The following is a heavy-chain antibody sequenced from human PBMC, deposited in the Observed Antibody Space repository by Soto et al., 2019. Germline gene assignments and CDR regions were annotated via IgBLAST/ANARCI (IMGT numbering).Heavy chain of an antibody. V-gene: IGHV3-21*01. CDR2: LSSSSSYI. J-gene: IGHJ5*02. CDR1: GFTFSSYS. D-gene: IGHD3-10*01. Sequence: EVQLVESGGGLVKPGGSLRLSCAASGFTFSSYSMNWVRQAPGKGLEWVSSLSSSSSYIYYADSVKGRFTISRDNAKNSLYLQMNSLRAEDTAVYYFARDPTNTMVRGVPNWFDPWGQGTLVTVSS. CDR3: ARDPTNTMVRGVPNWFDP.